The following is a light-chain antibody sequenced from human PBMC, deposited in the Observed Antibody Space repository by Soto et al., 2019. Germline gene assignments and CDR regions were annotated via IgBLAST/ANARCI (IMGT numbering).Light chain of an antibody. V-gene: IGKV1-5*01. CDR2: AAS. CDR3: QQYNTYLTWT. CDR1: QSVSMW. J-gene: IGKJ1*01. Sequence: DTQMTQSPSTLSASVGARVPITCRASQSVSMWLAWYQQKPGKTPRLLIYAASNLESGVPSRFSGSGSGTKFTLTINGLQPEDAATYYCQQYNTYLTWTFGQGTKVDIK.